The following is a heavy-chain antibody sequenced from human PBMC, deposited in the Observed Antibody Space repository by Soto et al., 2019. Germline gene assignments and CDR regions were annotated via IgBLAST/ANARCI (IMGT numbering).Heavy chain of an antibody. CDR2: ISSSGTTT. V-gene: IGHV3-48*01. CDR3: ARDISVGLSNFDH. D-gene: IGHD3-16*02. CDR1: GFTFRSYS. J-gene: IGHJ4*02. Sequence: EVQLVESGGILVQPGGSLRLSCAASGFTFRSYSMNWVRQAPGKVLEWVSYISSSGTTTYYADSVKGRFTISRDNAKNSLYLQMNSLRAEDTAVYYCARDISVGLSNFDHWGQGTLVTVSS.